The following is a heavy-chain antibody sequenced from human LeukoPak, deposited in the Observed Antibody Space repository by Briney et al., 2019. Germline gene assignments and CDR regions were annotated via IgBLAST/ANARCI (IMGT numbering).Heavy chain of an antibody. V-gene: IGHV3-30*18. J-gene: IGHJ4*02. CDR1: GFTFSGYG. D-gene: IGHD1-7*01. CDR3: AKQEIGTTWSVGY. Sequence: GRSLSLSCAASGFTFSGYGMHWVRQAPGKGLEWVAVISFDASLEYYADSVKARFTISRDNSKNTLYLQMNSLKPEDTAVYYCAKQEIGTTWSVGYWGQGTLVTVSS. CDR2: ISFDASLE.